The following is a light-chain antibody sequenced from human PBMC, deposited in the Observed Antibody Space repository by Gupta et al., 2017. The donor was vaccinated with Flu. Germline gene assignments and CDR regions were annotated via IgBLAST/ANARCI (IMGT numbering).Light chain of an antibody. CDR2: GAS. CDR3: QQYHNWPLT. CDR1: QSIARN. Sequence: GERVTLSCRASQSIARNLAWHQKKPGQAPSLLIYGASTRATGIPARFSVSGSGTEFTLTISSLESEDFAVYYCQQYHNWPLTFGQGTKVDIK. J-gene: IGKJ3*01. V-gene: IGKV3-15*01.